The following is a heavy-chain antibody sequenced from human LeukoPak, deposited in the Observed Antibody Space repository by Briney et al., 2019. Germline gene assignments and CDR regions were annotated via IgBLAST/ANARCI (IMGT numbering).Heavy chain of an antibody. J-gene: IGHJ4*02. CDR3: ARDNDLLRYFDWPLDY. CDR1: GYTFTSYG. V-gene: IGHV1-18*01. D-gene: IGHD3-9*01. CDR2: ISAYNGNT. Sequence: ASVKVSCKASGYTFTSYGISWVRQAPGQGLEWMGWISAYNGNTNYAQKLQGRVTMTTDTSTSTAYMELRSLRSDDPAMYYCARDNDLLRYFDWPLDYWGQGTLVTVSS.